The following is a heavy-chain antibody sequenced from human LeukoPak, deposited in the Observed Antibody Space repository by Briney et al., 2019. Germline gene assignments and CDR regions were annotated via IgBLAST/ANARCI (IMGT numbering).Heavy chain of an antibody. Sequence: GASVKVSCKASGYTFTGYYMHWVRQAPGQGLEWMGWINPNSGGTNYAQKFQGRVTMTRDTSISTAYMELSRLRSDDTAVYYCANNTIFGAKYYFDYWGQGTLVTVSS. CDR1: GYTFTGYY. CDR2: INPNSGGT. CDR3: ANNTIFGAKYYFDY. D-gene: IGHD3-3*01. V-gene: IGHV1-2*02. J-gene: IGHJ4*02.